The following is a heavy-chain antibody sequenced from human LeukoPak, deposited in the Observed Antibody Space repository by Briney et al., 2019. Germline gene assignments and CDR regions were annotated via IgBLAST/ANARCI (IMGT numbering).Heavy chain of an antibody. Sequence: KASETLSLTCTVSGGSISSYYWSWIRQPPGKGLEWIGYIYYSGSTNYNPSLKSRVTISVDTSKNQFSLKLSSVTAADTAVYYCARVPGHYYDSSGYYFGYAFDIWGQGTMVTVSS. D-gene: IGHD3-22*01. CDR1: GGSISSYY. V-gene: IGHV4-59*12. CDR3: ARVPGHYYDSSGYYFGYAFDI. CDR2: IYYSGST. J-gene: IGHJ3*02.